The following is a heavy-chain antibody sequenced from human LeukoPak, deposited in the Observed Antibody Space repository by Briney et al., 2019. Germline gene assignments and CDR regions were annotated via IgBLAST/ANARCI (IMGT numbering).Heavy chain of an antibody. Sequence: GGSLRLSCAASGLPFNTYWMSWVRQAPGKGLEWVANIKKDGSEKYYVDSVKGRFTISRDNAKNSLYLQMNSLRAEDTAVYYCASQSSGLFAYWGQGTLVTVSS. V-gene: IGHV3-7*05. CDR3: ASQSSGLFAY. D-gene: IGHD3-10*01. J-gene: IGHJ4*02. CDR2: IKKDGSEK. CDR1: GLPFNTYW.